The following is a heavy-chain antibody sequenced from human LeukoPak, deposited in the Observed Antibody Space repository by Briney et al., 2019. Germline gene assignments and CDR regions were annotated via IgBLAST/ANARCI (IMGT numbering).Heavy chain of an antibody. CDR1: GGSISSYY. J-gene: IGHJ4*02. D-gene: IGHD3-9*01. CDR2: IYYSGST. CDR3: ARASPVLRYFDWLLYFDY. V-gene: IGHV4-59*01. Sequence: KSSETLSLTCTVSGGSISSYYWSWIRQPPGKGLEWIGYIYYSGSTNYNPSLKSRVTISVDTSKNQFSLKLSSVAAADTAVYYCARASPVLRYFDWLLYFDYWGQGTLVTVSS.